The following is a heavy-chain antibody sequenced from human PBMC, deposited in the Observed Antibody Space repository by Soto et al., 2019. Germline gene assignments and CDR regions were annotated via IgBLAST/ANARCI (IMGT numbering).Heavy chain of an antibody. CDR1: GGTFSSYA. J-gene: IGHJ4*02. CDR3: ARGSNYDSSGYYSPRDY. D-gene: IGHD3-22*01. CDR2: LIPIFGTA. V-gene: IGHV1-69*12. Sequence: QVQLVQSGAEVKKPGSSVKVSCKASGGTFSSYAISWVRQAPGQGLEWMGGLIPIFGTANYAQKFQCRVTITADESTSTAYMELSSLRSEDTAVYYCARGSNYDSSGYYSPRDYWGQEHLVTVSS.